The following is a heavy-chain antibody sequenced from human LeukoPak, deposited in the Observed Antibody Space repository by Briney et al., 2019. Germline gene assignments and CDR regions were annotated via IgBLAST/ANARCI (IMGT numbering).Heavy chain of an antibody. Sequence: PGGSLRLSCAAPGFTFSSYAMSWVRQAPGKGLEWVSVIYSGGSTYYADSVKGRFTISRDNSKNTLYLQMNSLRAEDTAVYYCAKDRSWYFDYWGQGTLVTVSS. V-gene: IGHV3-23*03. CDR2: IYSGGST. CDR3: AKDRSWYFDY. CDR1: GFTFSSYA. J-gene: IGHJ4*02.